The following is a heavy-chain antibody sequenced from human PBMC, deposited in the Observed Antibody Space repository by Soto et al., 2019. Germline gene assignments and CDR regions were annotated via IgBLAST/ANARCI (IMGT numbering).Heavy chain of an antibody. J-gene: IGHJ6*02. CDR3: AKDNLMVYADYYYYGMDV. CDR2: ISYDGSNK. CDR1: GFTFSSYG. Sequence: QVQLVESGGGVVQPGRSLRLSCAASGFTFSSYGMHWVRQAPGKGLEWVAVISYDGSNKYYADSVKGRFTISRDNSKNTLYLQMNSLRAEDTAVHYCAKDNLMVYADYYYYGMDVWGQGTTVTVSS. V-gene: IGHV3-30*18. D-gene: IGHD2-8*01.